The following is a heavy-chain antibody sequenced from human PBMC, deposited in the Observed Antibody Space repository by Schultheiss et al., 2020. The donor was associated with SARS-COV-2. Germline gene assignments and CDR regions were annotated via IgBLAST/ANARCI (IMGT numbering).Heavy chain of an antibody. CDR3: ARQVDIVVVPAAMDV. Sequence: GESLKISCKGSGYSFTSYWIGWVRQMPGKGLEWMGIIYPGDSDTRYSPSFQGQVTISADKSISTAYLQWSSLKASDTAMYYCARQVDIVVVPAAMDVWGQGTLVTVSS. CDR1: GYSFTSYW. J-gene: IGHJ4*02. CDR2: IYPGDSDT. V-gene: IGHV5-51*01. D-gene: IGHD2-2*01.